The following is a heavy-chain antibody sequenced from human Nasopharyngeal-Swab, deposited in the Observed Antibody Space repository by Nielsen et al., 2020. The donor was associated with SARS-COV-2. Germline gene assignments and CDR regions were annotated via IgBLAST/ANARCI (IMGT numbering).Heavy chain of an antibody. J-gene: IGHJ4*02. CDR2: IDNDGRRT. CDR3: VKYGGG. Sequence: GESLKISCAASGFSFSTYWMDWVRQAPGKGPEWVSRIDNDGRRTFYADLVKGRFTISRDNTKNTLYLQMNSLSAEDTALYYCVKYGGGWGQGTLVTVSS. D-gene: IGHD2-21*01. CDR1: GFSFSTYW. V-gene: IGHV3-74*01.